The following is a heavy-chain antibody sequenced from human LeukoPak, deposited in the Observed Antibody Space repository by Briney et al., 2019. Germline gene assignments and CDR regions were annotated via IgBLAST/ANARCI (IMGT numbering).Heavy chain of an antibody. CDR1: GYTFSRYA. D-gene: IGHD2-15*01. CDR2: ISGYNGNT. V-gene: IGHV1-18*01. Sequence: ASVKVSCKTSGYTFSRYAVGWARQAPGQGLEWMGWISGYNGNTNYPQKFQGRVTMTTDTSTSTGYMELRGLRSDDAAVYYCARPGCSGGDCYSSADHWGQGTLVTVSS. CDR3: ARPGCSGGDCYSSADH. J-gene: IGHJ5*02.